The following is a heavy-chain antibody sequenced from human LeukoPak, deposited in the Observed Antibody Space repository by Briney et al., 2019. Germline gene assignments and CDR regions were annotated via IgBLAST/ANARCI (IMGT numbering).Heavy chain of an antibody. CDR1: GFTVSSNY. CDR2: IYSGGST. CDR3: ARSPTRGYSYGSFDY. D-gene: IGHD5-18*01. V-gene: IGHV3-53*01. Sequence: PGGSLRLSCAASGFTVSSNYMSWVRQAPGKGLEWVSVIYSGGSTYYADSVKGRFTISRDNSKNTLYLQMNSLRAEDTAVYYCARSPTRGYSYGSFDYWGQGTLVTVSS. J-gene: IGHJ4*02.